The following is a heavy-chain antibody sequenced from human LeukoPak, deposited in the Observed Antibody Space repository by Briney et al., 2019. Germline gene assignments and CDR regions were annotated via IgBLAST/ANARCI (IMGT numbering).Heavy chain of an antibody. CDR3: ARGRGTMVRGPFNTGYYYGMDV. Sequence: SETLSLTCAVYGGSFSGYYWSWIRQPPGKGLEWIGEINHSGSTNYNPSLKSRVTISVDTSKNQFSLKLSSVTAADTAVYYCARGRGTMVRGPFNTGYYYGMDVWGQGTTVTVSS. CDR1: GGSFSGYY. V-gene: IGHV4-34*01. CDR2: INHSGST. J-gene: IGHJ6*02. D-gene: IGHD3-10*01.